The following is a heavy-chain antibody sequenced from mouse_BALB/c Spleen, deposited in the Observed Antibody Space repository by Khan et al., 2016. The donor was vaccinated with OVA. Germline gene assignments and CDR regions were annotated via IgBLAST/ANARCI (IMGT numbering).Heavy chain of an antibody. CDR1: GYTFTSYW. D-gene: IGHD1-1*02. J-gene: IGHJ2*01. CDR3: ARAIGGKVPLDY. V-gene: IGHV1S41*01. Sequence: DLVKPGASVKLSCKASGYTFTSYWINWIKQRPGQGLEWIGRIAPGSGSIYYNEMFKDKATLTVDTSSSTAYIQLNSLSSEDSAVDYCARAIGGKVPLDYWGQGTTLTVSS. CDR2: IAPGSGSI.